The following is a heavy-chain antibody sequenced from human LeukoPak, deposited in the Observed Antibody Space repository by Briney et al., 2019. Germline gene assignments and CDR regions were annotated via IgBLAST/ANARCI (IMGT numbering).Heavy chain of an antibody. J-gene: IGHJ4*02. V-gene: IGHV3-23*01. D-gene: IGHD1-26*01. CDR1: GFTFSSYA. CDR2: ISGSGGST. CDR3: AKDLHRYSGSYYGY. Sequence: GGSLRLSCAASGFTFSSYAMSCVRQAPGKGLEWVSAISGSGGSTYYADSVKGRFTISRDNSKNTLYLQMNSLRAEDTAVYYCAKDLHRYSGSYYGYWGQGTLVTVSS.